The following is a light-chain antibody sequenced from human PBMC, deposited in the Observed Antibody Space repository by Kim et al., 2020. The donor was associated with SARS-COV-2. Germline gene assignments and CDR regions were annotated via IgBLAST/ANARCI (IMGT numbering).Light chain of an antibody. Sequence: QSALTQPPSASGSPGQSVTISCTGTSSDVGAYDYVSWYQQHPGKAPKLMISDVTKRPSGVPDRFSGSKSGNTASLTISGLQAEDEADYYCSSYAGNTLLFGGGTQLTVL. CDR3: SSYAGNTLL. J-gene: IGLJ2*01. CDR1: SSDVGAYDY. CDR2: DVT. V-gene: IGLV2-8*01.